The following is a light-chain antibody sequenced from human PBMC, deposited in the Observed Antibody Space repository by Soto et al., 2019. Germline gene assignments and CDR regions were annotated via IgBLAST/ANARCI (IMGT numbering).Light chain of an antibody. CDR2: EVN. V-gene: IGLV2-8*01. CDR1: GSAIGGHYS. J-gene: IGLJ2*01. Sequence: QSALTQPPSASGSLGQSVTISCTGTGSAIGGHYSVSWYQRHPGKAPKLMIFEVNKRPSGVPYRFSGSKSGNTASLTVSGLQADDEADYYCSSYAGSNKFLFGGGTKLTVL. CDR3: SSYAGSNKFL.